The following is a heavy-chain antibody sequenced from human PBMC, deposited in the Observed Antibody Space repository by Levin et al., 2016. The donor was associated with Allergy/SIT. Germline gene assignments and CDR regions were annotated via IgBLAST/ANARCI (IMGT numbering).Heavy chain of an antibody. CDR1: GFTFSSYS. CDR2: ISSSSSTI. V-gene: IGHV3-48*02. J-gene: IGHJ5*02. D-gene: IGHD2-2*01. Sequence: GESLKISCAASGFTFSSYSMNWVRQAPGKGLEWVSYISSSSSTIYYADSVKGRFTISRDNAENSLYLQMNSLRDEDTAVYYCARDLYCSSASCYVRGWFDPWGQGTLVTVSS. CDR3: ARDLYCSSASCYVRGWFDP.